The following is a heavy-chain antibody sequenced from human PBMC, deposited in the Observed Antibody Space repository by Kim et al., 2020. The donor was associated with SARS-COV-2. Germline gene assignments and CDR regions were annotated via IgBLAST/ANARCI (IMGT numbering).Heavy chain of an antibody. CDR1: GFSFITYW. CDR3: ASLRGRTSDFDY. J-gene: IGHJ4*02. Sequence: GGSLRLSCAASGFSFITYWMHWVRQAPGKGLVWVSGISSDGSSTKYADSVKGRFTISRDNAKNTLYLQMNSLRAEDTAVYYCASLRGRTSDFDYWGQGALVTVSS. V-gene: IGHV3-74*03. D-gene: IGHD2-15*01. CDR2: ISSDGSST.